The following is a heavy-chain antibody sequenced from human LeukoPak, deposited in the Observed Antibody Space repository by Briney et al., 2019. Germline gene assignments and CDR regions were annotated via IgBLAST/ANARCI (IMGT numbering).Heavy chain of an antibody. CDR3: AELGITMIGGV. CDR2: ISSSGSTI. CDR1: GFTFSRYS. V-gene: IGHV3-48*04. J-gene: IGHJ6*04. D-gene: IGHD3-10*02. Sequence: GGSLRLSCAASGFTFSRYSMNWVRQAPGKGLEWVSYISSSGSTIYYAGSVKGRFTISRDNAKNSLYLQMNSLRAEDTAVYYCAELGITMIGGVWGKGTTVTISS.